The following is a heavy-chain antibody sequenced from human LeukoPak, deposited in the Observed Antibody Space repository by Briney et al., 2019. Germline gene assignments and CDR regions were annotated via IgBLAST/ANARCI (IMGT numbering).Heavy chain of an antibody. J-gene: IGHJ4*02. Sequence: KASETLSLTCTISGGSISNHYWSWIRQPPGKGLEWIAYMYNSESTKYNPSLKSRVTISVDTSKEQFSLKLRSVTAADTALYYCATHVLTAGSIDWGQGTLVTVSS. CDR3: ATHVLTAGSID. V-gene: IGHV4-59*08. D-gene: IGHD3-9*01. CDR1: GGSISNHY. CDR2: MYNSEST.